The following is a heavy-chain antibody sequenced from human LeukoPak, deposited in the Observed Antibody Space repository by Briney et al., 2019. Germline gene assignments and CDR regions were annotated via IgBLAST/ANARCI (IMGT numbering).Heavy chain of an antibody. CDR3: ARAQIDYYDSSGLGY. V-gene: IGHV4-39*07. D-gene: IGHD3-22*01. J-gene: IGHJ4*02. Sequence: SETLSLTCTVSGGSISSSSYYWGWIRQPPGKGLEWIGSIYYSGSTYYNPSLKSRVTISVDTSKNQFSLKLSSVTAADTAVYYCARAQIDYYDSSGLGYWGQGTLVTVSS. CDR1: GGSISSSSYY. CDR2: IYYSGST.